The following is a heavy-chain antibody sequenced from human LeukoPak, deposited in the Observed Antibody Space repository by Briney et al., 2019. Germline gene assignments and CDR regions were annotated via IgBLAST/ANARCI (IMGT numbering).Heavy chain of an antibody. J-gene: IGHJ4*02. CDR2: IKQDGSEK. CDR3: ARGSGWYDY. D-gene: IGHD6-19*01. Sequence: ETLSLTCAVYGGSFSGYFWTWIRQSPGKGLEWVANIKQDGSEKYYVDSVKGRFTISRDSAKNSLYLQMNSLRAEDTAVYYCARGSGWYDYWGQGTLVTVSS. V-gene: IGHV3-7*01. CDR1: GGSFSGYF.